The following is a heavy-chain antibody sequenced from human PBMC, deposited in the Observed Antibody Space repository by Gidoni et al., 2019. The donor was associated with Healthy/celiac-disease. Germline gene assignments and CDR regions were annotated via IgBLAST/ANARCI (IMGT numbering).Heavy chain of an antibody. J-gene: IGHJ4*02. D-gene: IGHD5-18*01. CDR1: GYTFPSYD. Sequence: QVQLVPSGAEVKKPGASVQVSCKASGYTFPSYDINWVRQATGQGLEWMGWMNPNSGNTGYAQKFQGRVTMTRNTSRSTAYMELSSLRSEDTAVYYCARGQPYSYGLWPNFDYWGQGTLVTVSS. CDR3: ARGQPYSYGLWPNFDY. CDR2: MNPNSGNT. V-gene: IGHV1-8*01.